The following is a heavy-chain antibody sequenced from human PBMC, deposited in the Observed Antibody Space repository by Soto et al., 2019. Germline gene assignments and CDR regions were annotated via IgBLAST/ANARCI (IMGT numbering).Heavy chain of an antibody. V-gene: IGHV3-23*01. D-gene: IGHD3-10*01. CDR3: AKDSGDTMVRGVLDY. J-gene: IGHJ4*02. CDR2: ISGSGGST. Sequence: GGSLRLSCAASGFTFSSYAMSWVRQAPGKGLEWVSAISGSGGSTYYADSVKGRFTISRDNSKNTLYLQMNSLRAEDTAVYYCAKDSGDTMVRGVLDYWGQGTLVTVSS. CDR1: GFTFSSYA.